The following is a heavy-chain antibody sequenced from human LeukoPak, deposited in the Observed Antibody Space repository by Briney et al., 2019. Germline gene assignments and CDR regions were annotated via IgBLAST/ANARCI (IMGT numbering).Heavy chain of an antibody. CDR1: GYTFTGYY. D-gene: IGHD3-22*01. J-gene: IGHJ4*02. V-gene: IGHV1-2*02. CDR3: ARDLRIGSSGPGLGY. Sequence: ASVKVSCKASGYTFTGYYMHWVRQAPGQGLERMGWINPNSGGTNYAQKFQGRVTMTRDTSISTAYMELSRLRSDDTAVYYCARDLRIGSSGPGLGYWGQGTLVTVSS. CDR2: INPNSGGT.